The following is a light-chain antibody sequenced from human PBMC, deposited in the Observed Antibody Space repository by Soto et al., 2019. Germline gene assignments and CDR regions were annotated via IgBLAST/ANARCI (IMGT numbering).Light chain of an antibody. CDR3: QQYGSSLWT. J-gene: IGKJ1*01. CDR2: GAS. V-gene: IGKV3-20*01. CDR1: LSVSSSY. Sequence: EIVLTQSPGTLSLSPGEIATLSCRASLSVSSSYLAWYQQKPGQAPRLLIYGASSRATGIPDRFSGSGSGTDFTLTISRLEPEDFAVYYCQQYGSSLWTFGQGTKVEIK.